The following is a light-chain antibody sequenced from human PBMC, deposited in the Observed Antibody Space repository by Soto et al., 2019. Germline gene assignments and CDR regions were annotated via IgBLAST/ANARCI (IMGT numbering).Light chain of an antibody. CDR3: QQLNSYPPLT. V-gene: IGKV1-9*01. J-gene: IGKJ1*01. CDR1: QGISSN. CDR2: GAS. Sequence: IQLTQSPSSLSASAGDRVTITCRASQGISSNLAWYQQKPGRAPKLLIFGASTLQSGVPSRFSGSGSGTDFTPTISSLQHEDFATYFCQQLNSYPPLTFGQGTKVEIK.